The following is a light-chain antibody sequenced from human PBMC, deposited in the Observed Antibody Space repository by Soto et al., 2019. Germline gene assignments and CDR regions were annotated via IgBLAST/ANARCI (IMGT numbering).Light chain of an antibody. J-gene: IGKJ1*01. CDR3: QQYNSYGT. CDR2: KAS. Sequence: DIQMTQSPSTLSGSVGDRVTITCRASQTISSLLAWYQQKPGKAPKLLIYKASTLKSGVPSRFSGSGSGTEFTLTISSLQPDDFATYYCQQYNSYGTFGQGTKVDIK. CDR1: QTISSL. V-gene: IGKV1-5*03.